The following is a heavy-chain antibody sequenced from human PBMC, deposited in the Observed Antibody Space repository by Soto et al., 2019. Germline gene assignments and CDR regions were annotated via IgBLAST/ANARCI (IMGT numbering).Heavy chain of an antibody. CDR2: ISYDGSNK. CDR1: GFTFSSYG. D-gene: IGHD3-22*01. Sequence: GGSLRLSCAASGFTFSSYGMHWVRQAPGKGLEWVAVISYDGSNKYYADSVKGRFTISRENAKNSLYLQMNSLRAGDTAVYYCARASSGYFDYWGQGTLVTVSS. V-gene: IGHV3-30*03. J-gene: IGHJ4*02. CDR3: ARASSGYFDY.